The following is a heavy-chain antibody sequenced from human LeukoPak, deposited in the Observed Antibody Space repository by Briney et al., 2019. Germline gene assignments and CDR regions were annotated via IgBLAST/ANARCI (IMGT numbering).Heavy chain of an antibody. Sequence: SVKVSCKASGGTFSSYAIGWVRQAPGQGLEWMGGIIPIFGTANYAQKFQGRVTITADESTSTAYMELSSLRSEDTAVYYCARGGRDNGSWGFDPWGQGTLVTVSS. J-gene: IGHJ5*02. V-gene: IGHV1-69*13. CDR1: GGTFSSYA. D-gene: IGHD1-26*01. CDR2: IIPIFGTA. CDR3: ARGGRDNGSWGFDP.